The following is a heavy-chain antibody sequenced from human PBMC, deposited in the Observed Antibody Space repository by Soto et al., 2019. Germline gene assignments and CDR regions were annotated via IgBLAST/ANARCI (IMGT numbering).Heavy chain of an antibody. Sequence: EVQLVESGGGLVKPGGSLRLSCAASGFTFSNAWMSWVRQAPGKGLEWVGRIKSKTDGGTTDYAAPVKGRFTISRDDSKNTLYLQMNSLKTEDTAVYYCTTDKRDIVVVPAAISYYYYYMDVWGKGTTVTVSS. J-gene: IGHJ6*03. CDR2: IKSKTDGGTT. CDR1: GFTFSNAW. V-gene: IGHV3-15*01. CDR3: TTDKRDIVVVPAAISYYYYYMDV. D-gene: IGHD2-2*01.